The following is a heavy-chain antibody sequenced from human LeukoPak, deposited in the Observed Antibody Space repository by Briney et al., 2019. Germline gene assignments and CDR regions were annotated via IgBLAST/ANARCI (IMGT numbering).Heavy chain of an antibody. Sequence: ASVKVSCKASGGTFSSYAISWVRQAPGQGLEWMGRIIPILGIANYAQKFQGRVTITADKSTSTAYMELSSLRSEDTAVYYCARGSGYSYGPHDYWGQGTLVTVSS. CDR1: GGTFSSYA. V-gene: IGHV1-69*04. J-gene: IGHJ4*02. CDR2: IIPILGIA. CDR3: ARGSGYSYGPHDY. D-gene: IGHD5-18*01.